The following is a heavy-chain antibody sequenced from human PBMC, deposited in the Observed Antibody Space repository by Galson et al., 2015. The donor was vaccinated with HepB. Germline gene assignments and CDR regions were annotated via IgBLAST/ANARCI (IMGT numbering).Heavy chain of an antibody. Sequence: SLRLSCAASGFTFSSYAMHWVRQAPGKGLEWVAVISYDGSNKYYADSVKGRFTISRDNSKNTLYLQMNSLRAEDTAVYYCARDSSRYSSSWFYYYYGMDVWGQGTTVTVSS. CDR1: GFTFSSYA. J-gene: IGHJ6*02. CDR2: ISYDGSNK. CDR3: ARDSSRYSSSWFYYYYGMDV. D-gene: IGHD6-13*01. V-gene: IGHV3-30*04.